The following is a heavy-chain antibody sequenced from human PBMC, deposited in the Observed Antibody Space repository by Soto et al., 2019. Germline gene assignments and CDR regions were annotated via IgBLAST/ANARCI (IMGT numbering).Heavy chain of an antibody. CDR1: GFTFSSYG. D-gene: IGHD3-10*01. CDR3: ARELLWFGELSYYGMDV. CDR2: IWYDGSNK. Sequence: GGSLRLSCAASGFTFSSYGMHWVHQAPGKGLEWVAVIWYDGSNKYYADSVKGRFTISRDNSKNTLYLQMNSLRAEDTAVYYCARELLWFGELSYYGMDVWGQGTTVTVSS. J-gene: IGHJ6*02. V-gene: IGHV3-33*01.